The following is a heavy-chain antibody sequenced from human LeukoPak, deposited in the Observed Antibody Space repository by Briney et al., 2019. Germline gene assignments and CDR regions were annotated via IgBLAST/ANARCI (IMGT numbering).Heavy chain of an antibody. V-gene: IGHV3-7*03. Sequence: AGTLRLSCAASGFTFSSYWLSWVRQAPAKGLERVANIKQDGSEKYYVDSVKGRFTISRDNAKNSLYLQMNSLRAEDTAVYYCARGSSSWYGSRLWFDPWGQGTLVTVSS. CDR1: GFTFSSYW. D-gene: IGHD6-13*01. J-gene: IGHJ5*02. CDR3: ARGSSSWYGSRLWFDP. CDR2: IKQDGSEK.